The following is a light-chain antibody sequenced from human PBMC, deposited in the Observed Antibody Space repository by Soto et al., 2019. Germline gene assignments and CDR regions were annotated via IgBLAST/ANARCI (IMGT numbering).Light chain of an antibody. CDR2: SAS. CDR3: QQHDTWPVA. J-gene: IGKJ2*01. Sequence: EIVMTQSPVTLSVSPGERATLSCRASQGVRTNVAWYQQKPGQAPRLLIYSASTRATGIPARVGGSGSGTKFTLTISNLQSEDFAVYYCQQHDTWPVAFGQGTKLEIK. CDR1: QGVRTN. V-gene: IGKV3-15*01.